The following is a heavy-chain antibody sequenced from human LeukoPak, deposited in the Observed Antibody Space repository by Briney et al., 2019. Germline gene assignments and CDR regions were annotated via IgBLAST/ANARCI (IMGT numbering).Heavy chain of an antibody. D-gene: IGHD3-22*01. V-gene: IGHV3-23*01. J-gene: IGHJ4*02. Sequence: EPGGSLRLSCAASGFTFSSYAMSWVRQAPGKGLEWVSGISGSGDNTYYADSVKGRFTISRDNSKNTLYLQMNSLRAEDTAVYCCARGDYYDSSGYYLDYWGQGTLVTVSS. CDR1: GFTFSSYA. CDR3: ARGDYYDSSGYYLDY. CDR2: ISGSGDNT.